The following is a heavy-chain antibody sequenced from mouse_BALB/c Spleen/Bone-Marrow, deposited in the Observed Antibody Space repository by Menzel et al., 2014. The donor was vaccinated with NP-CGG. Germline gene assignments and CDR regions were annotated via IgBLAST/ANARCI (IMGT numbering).Heavy chain of an antibody. V-gene: IGHV1-7*01. D-gene: IGHD2-4*01. Sequence: VKLVESGAQVAKPGASVKMSCKASGYTFTSYWMHWVKQRPGQGLEWIGYINPITGYTEYNQKFKDEATLTADKSSSTAYMQLSSLTSEDSAVYYCARNYDYDGGYCAMDYWGQGTSVTVSS. CDR3: ARNYDYDGGYCAMDY. J-gene: IGHJ4*01. CDR2: INPITGYT. CDR1: GYTFTSYW.